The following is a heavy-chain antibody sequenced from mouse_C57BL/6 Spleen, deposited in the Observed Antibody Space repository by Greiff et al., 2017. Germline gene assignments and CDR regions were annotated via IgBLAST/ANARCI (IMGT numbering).Heavy chain of an antibody. D-gene: IGHD2-10*02. J-gene: IGHJ1*03. CDR3: ARGYGNRKYFEG. V-gene: IGHV5-17*01. CDR2: ISRGSSTI. Sequence: EVKLMESGGGLVKPGGSLKLSCAASGFTFSDYGMHWVRQAPEKGLEWVAYISRGSSTIYYADTVKGRVTITRDNAKNTLYLQMTRLRSEDTAMYYCARGYGNRKYFEGWGTGTTVTVSS. CDR1: GFTFSDYG.